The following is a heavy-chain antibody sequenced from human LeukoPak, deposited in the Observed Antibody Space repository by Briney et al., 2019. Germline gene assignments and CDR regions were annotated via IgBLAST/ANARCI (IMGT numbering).Heavy chain of an antibody. J-gene: IGHJ4*02. V-gene: IGHV4-4*07. D-gene: IGHD3-22*01. Sequence: PSETLSLTCTVSGGSVSSYYWSWIRQPAGKGLEWIARIYTSGSTNYNPSLKSRVTMSVDTSKNQFSLKLSSVTAADTAVYYCARSLYYDPFGDFDYWGQGTLVTVSS. CDR2: IYTSGST. CDR3: ARSLYYDPFGDFDY. CDR1: GGSVSSYY.